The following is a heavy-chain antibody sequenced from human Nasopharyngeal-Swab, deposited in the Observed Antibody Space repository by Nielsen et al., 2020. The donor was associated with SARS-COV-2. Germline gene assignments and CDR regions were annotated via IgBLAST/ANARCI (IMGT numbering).Heavy chain of an antibody. CDR3: ARGKAGSGSPVAFDI. J-gene: IGHJ3*02. CDR2: INPNSGGT. CDR1: GYTFTGYY. D-gene: IGHD1-26*01. V-gene: IGHV1-2*04. Sequence: ASVKVSCKASGYTFTGYYIHWVRQAPGQGLEWMGWINPNSGGTNYAQKFQGWVTMTRDTSISTAYMELSRLRSDDTAVYYCARGKAGSGSPVAFDIWGQGTMVTVSS.